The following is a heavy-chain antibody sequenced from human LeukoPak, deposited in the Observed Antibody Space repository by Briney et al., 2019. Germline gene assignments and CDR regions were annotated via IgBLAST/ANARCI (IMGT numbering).Heavy chain of an antibody. V-gene: IGHV4-34*01. Sequence: SETLSLTCAVYGGYFSGYYWSWIRQPPGKGLEWIGEINHSGSTNYNPSLKSRVTISVDTSKNQFSLKLSSVTAADTAVYYCARRRNYYYYMDVWGKGTTVTVSS. CDR2: INHSGST. CDR1: GGYFSGYY. J-gene: IGHJ6*03. CDR3: ARRRNYYYYMDV.